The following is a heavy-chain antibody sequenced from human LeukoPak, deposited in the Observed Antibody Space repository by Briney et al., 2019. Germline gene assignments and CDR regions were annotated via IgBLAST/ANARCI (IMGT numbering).Heavy chain of an antibody. CDR1: GYTFTSYG. CDR2: INAGNGNT. J-gene: IGHJ4*02. V-gene: IGHV1-3*01. Sequence: ASVKVSCKASGYTFTSYGISWVRQAPGQGLEWMGWINAGNGNTKYSQKFQGRVTITRDTSASTAYMELSSLRSEDTAVYYCARALEYSIAAGTLDYWGQGTLVTVSS. CDR3: ARALEYSIAAGTLDY. D-gene: IGHD6-13*01.